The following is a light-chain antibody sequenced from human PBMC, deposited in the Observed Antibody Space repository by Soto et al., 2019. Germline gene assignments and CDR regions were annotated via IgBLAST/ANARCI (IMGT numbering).Light chain of an antibody. CDR2: DAS. J-gene: IGKJ4*01. CDR1: QLVSSSY. CDR3: QQDGSTPLT. V-gene: IGKV3-20*01. Sequence: EIVLTQSPGTLSLSPGERATLSCRASQLVSSSYLAWYQQKPGQAHRLLISDASSRATGIPDRFSGSGSGTDFTLRISRLEPEDLAVYYCQQDGSTPLTFGGGTKVEIK.